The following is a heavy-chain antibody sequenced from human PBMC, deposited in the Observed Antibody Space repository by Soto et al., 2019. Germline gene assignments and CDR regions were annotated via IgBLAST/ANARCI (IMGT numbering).Heavy chain of an antibody. Sequence: EVQLVESGGGLVKPGGSLRLSCAASGFTFSNAWMSWVRQAPGKGLEWVGRIKSKTDGGTTDYAAPVKGRFTISRDDTKNTLYLQLNSLKTEDTAVYYCTTDQMVRADLGYWGQGTLVTVSS. CDR2: IKSKTDGGTT. J-gene: IGHJ4*02. CDR1: GFTFSNAW. V-gene: IGHV3-15*01. D-gene: IGHD3-10*01. CDR3: TTDQMVRADLGY.